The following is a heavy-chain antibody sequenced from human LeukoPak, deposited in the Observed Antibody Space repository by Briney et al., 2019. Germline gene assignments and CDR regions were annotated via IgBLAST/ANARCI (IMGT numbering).Heavy chain of an antibody. Sequence: SGINWNSGYIGYAASVKGRFTISRDNAKSSLYLQMNSLRTEDTALYYCAKDRGVGIYYFDSWGQGTLVTVSS. CDR3: AKDRGVGIYYFDS. D-gene: IGHD1-26*01. J-gene: IGHJ4*02. V-gene: IGHV3-9*01. CDR2: INWNSGYI.